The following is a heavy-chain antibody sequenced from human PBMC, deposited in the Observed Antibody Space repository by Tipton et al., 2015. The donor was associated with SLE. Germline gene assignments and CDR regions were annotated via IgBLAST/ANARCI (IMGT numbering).Heavy chain of an antibody. Sequence: SLRLSCAASGFTFSSYAMSWVRQAPGKGLEWVSVIYSGGSSTYYADSVKGRFTISRDNSKNTLYLQMNSLRAEDTAVYYCARLSSPAVYGSGSYIDYWGQGTLVTVSS. CDR1: GFTFSSYA. CDR3: ARLSSPAVYGSGSYIDY. CDR2: IYSGGSST. J-gene: IGHJ4*02. D-gene: IGHD3-10*01. V-gene: IGHV3-23*03.